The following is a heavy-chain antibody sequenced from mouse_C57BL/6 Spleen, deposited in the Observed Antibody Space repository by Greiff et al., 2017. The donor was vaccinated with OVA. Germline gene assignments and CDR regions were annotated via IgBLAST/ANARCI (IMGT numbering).Heavy chain of an antibody. J-gene: IGHJ1*03. D-gene: IGHD4-1*01. CDR3: ALLTGTRYFDV. V-gene: IGHV6-6*01. CDR1: GFTFSDAW. Sequence: EVMLVESGGGLVQPGGSMKLSCAASGFTFSDAWMDWVRQSPEKGLEWVAEIRNKANNHATYYAESVKGRFTISRDDSKSSVYLQMNSLRAEDAGVYYCALLTGTRYFDVWGTGTTVTVSS. CDR2: IRNKANNHAT.